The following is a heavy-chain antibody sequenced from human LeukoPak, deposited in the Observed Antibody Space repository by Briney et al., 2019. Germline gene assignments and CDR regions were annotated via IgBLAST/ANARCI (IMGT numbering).Heavy chain of an antibody. CDR2: INPNSGGT. CDR3: ARDNGDYWFDY. D-gene: IGHD4-17*01. J-gene: IGHJ4*02. Sequence: ASVKVSCKASGYTFTGYYMYWMRQAPGQGLEWMGWINPNSGGTNYAQKFQGRVTMTRDTSISTAYMELTRLRSDDTAVYYCARDNGDYWFDYWGQGTLVTVSS. V-gene: IGHV1-2*02. CDR1: GYTFTGYY.